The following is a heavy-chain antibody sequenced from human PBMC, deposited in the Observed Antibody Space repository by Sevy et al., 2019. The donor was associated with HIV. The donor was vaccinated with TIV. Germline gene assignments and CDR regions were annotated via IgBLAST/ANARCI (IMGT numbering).Heavy chain of an antibody. CDR1: GYTFTSYG. J-gene: IGHJ4*02. V-gene: IGHV1-18*04. D-gene: IGHD1-26*01. CDR2: ISTYNGNT. CDR3: ARDRVGVGATKVDY. Sequence: ASVKVSCKASGYTFTSYGISWVRQAPGQGLEWMGWISTYNGNTNYAQKLQGRVTMTTDTSTSTAYMELRSLRSDDTAVYYCARDRVGVGATKVDYWGQGTLVTVSS.